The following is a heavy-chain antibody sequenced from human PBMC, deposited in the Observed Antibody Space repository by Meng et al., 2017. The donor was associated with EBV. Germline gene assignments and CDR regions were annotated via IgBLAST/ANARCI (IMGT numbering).Heavy chain of an antibody. J-gene: IGHJ4*02. CDR3: ASESGRGFTPDF. Sequence: QGQGEQSGAEGKRPGSSVKISCKTSGGPFRSDAVSWVRQGPGQGLEWLGGLIPMSGAPHYAQKFQDRVTITADEYTRTHYMELSSLRSDDTAMYYCASESGRGFTPDFWGQGTLVTVSS. CDR1: GGPFRSDA. D-gene: IGHD3-10*01. V-gene: IGHV1-69*01. CDR2: LIPMSGAP.